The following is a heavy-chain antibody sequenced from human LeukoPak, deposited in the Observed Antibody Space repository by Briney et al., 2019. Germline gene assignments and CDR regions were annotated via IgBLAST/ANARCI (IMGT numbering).Heavy chain of an antibody. CDR2: ISYDGSNK. J-gene: IGHJ4*02. Sequence: GGSLRLSCAASGFTFSSYAMHWVRQAPGKGLEWVAVISYDGSNKYYADSVKGRFTISRDNSKNTLYLQMNSLRAEDTAVYYCARDVGLATVTTGGHWGQGTLVTVSS. V-gene: IGHV3-30*04. D-gene: IGHD4-11*01. CDR3: ARDVGLATVTTGGH. CDR1: GFTFSSYA.